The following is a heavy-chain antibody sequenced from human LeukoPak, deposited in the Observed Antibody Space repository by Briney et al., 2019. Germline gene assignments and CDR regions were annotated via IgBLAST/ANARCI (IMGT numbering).Heavy chain of an antibody. CDR3: TLIQGWGAGSYYRDF. D-gene: IGHD3-10*01. CDR1: GLSISNDW. CDR2: VKSKSAGETT. Sequence: GGSLRLSCAASGLSISNDWMSWVRQAPGKGLEWVARVKSKSAGETTDYAAPVKGRFTISRDDSKNTLYLQMNSLKTEDTAVYYCTLIQGWGAGSYYRDFWGQGTLVTVSS. J-gene: IGHJ4*02. V-gene: IGHV3-15*01.